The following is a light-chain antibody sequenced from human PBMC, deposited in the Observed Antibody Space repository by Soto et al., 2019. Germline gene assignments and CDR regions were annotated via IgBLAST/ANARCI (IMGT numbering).Light chain of an antibody. V-gene: IGKV3-15*01. J-gene: IGKJ4*02. CDR1: QSVSTN. Sequence: EIVMTQSPATLSVSPGERATLSCRASQSVSTNLAWYQQKPGQAPRLLISDASTRATGIPARFSGSGSETEFTLTISSLQSEDFEVYYCKQYHDWSPSTFGGGTKVEIK. CDR3: KQYHDWSPST. CDR2: DAS.